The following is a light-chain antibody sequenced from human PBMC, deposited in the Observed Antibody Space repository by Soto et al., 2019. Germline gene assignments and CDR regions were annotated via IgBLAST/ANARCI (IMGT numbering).Light chain of an antibody. CDR1: SSDVGGYNY. CDR3: GSYASSSTRV. V-gene: IGLV2-14*03. J-gene: IGLJ1*01. Sequence: QSALTQPACVSGSPGQSITISCTGTSSDVGGYNYVSWYQQHPGKAPKLMIYDVSKRPSGVSDRFSGSKSGNTASLTISGLQPEDEADYYCGSYASSSTRVFGTGTKLTVL. CDR2: DVS.